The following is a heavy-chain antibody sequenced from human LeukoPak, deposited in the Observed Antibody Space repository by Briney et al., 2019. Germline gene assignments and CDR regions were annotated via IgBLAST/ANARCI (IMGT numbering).Heavy chain of an antibody. J-gene: IGHJ5*02. CDR3: ARDPAGTATNWFDP. CDR2: ISYTGDIK. Sequence: PGRSLRLSCAASGFTFNNYVMHWVRQAPGKGLEWVAVISYTGDIKTYADSVKGRFTISRDNSKNTLYLQMNSLRPEDTAVYCCARDPAGTATNWFDPWGQGTLVTVSS. D-gene: IGHD2-21*02. V-gene: IGHV3-30*03. CDR1: GFTFNNYV.